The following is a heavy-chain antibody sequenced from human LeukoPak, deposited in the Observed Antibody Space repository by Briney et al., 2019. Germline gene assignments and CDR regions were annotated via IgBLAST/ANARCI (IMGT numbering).Heavy chain of an antibody. D-gene: IGHD5-18*01. CDR2: IYPGDSDI. V-gene: IGHV5-51*01. CDR1: GYSFTTHW. J-gene: IGHJ4*02. CDR3: ARLSMDTSVASPFGY. Sequence: GESLKISCEGSGYSFTTHWIGWVRQMPGKGLEWMGIIYPGDSDIRYSPSFQGQVTISVDKSISTAYLQWSSLKASDTAMYYCARLSMDTSVASPFGYWGQGTLVTVSS.